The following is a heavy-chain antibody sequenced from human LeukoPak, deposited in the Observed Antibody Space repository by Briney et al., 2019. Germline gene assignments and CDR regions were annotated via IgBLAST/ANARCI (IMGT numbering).Heavy chain of an antibody. Sequence: GGSLRLSCAASGFTFSSYWMSWVRQAPGKGLEWVANIKQDGSGKYYVDSVKGTISRDNAKNSLYLQMNSLRAEDTAVYYCARVNHVVVVVAATPGSAFDIWGQGTMVTVSS. CDR2: IKQDGSGK. V-gene: IGHV3-7*03. CDR3: ARVNHVVVVVAATPGSAFDI. CDR1: GFTFSSYW. D-gene: IGHD2-15*01. J-gene: IGHJ3*02.